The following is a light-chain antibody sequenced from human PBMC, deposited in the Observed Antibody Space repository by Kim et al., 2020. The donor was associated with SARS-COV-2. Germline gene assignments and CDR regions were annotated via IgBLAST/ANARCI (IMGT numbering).Light chain of an antibody. Sequence: ATITCKSSQSVLYTSSNKNDLAWFQQKPGQPPKMLIYWASTRESGVPDRFSGSGSGTDFALTISNVQAEDVAVYYCQQYFSTPLTFGGGTKVDIK. CDR2: WAS. J-gene: IGKJ4*01. CDR1: QSVLYTSSNKND. V-gene: IGKV4-1*01. CDR3: QQYFSTPLT.